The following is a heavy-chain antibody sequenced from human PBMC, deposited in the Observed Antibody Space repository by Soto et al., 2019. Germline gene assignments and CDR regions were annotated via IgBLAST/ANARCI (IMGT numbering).Heavy chain of an antibody. J-gene: IGHJ6*02. CDR1: GGSISSGDYY. V-gene: IGHV4-30-4*01. CDR2: IYYSGST. Sequence: SETLSLTCTVSGGSISSGDYYWSWIRQPPGKGLEWIGYIYYSGSTYYNPSLKSRVTISVDTSKNQFSLKLSSVTAADTAVYYCARAGGSGLYYYGMDVWGQGTTVTVSS. CDR3: ARAGGSGLYYYGMDV. D-gene: IGHD3-10*01.